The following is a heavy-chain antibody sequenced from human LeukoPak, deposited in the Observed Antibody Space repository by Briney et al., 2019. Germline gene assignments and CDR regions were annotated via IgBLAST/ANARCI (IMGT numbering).Heavy chain of an antibody. J-gene: IGHJ5*02. CDR3: ARTRGDETGIPPWFDP. CDR1: GGSFSGYY. Sequence: PSETLSLTCAVYGGSFSGYYWSWIRQPPGKGLEWIGEINHSGSTNYNPSLKSRVTISVDTSKNQFSLKLSSVTAADTAVYYCARTRGDETGIPPWFDPWGQGTLVTVSS. V-gene: IGHV4-34*01. D-gene: IGHD1-1*01. CDR2: INHSGST.